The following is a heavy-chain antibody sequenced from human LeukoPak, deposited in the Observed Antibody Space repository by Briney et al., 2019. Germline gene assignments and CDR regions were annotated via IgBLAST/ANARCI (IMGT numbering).Heavy chain of an antibody. Sequence: SETLSLTCTVSGGSVSSTTYYWSWIRQPPGKGLEWIASINYSGSTYYNPSLKSRVTISVDTSENQFSLKLSPVTAADTAVYYCARYVVYGSGKYYFDYWGQGTLVTASS. D-gene: IGHD3-10*01. V-gene: IGHV4-39*01. CDR1: GGSVSSTTYY. CDR2: INYSGST. CDR3: ARYVVYGSGKYYFDY. J-gene: IGHJ4*02.